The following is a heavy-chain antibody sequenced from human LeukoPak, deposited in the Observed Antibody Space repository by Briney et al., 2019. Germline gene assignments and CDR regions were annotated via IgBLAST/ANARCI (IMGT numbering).Heavy chain of an antibody. V-gene: IGHV3-23*01. CDR1: GFTFSSYA. Sequence: GGTLRLSCAASGFTFSSYAMNWVRQAPGKGLEWVSGISGSGDSTYYADSVKGRFTISRDNSKNTLYLQMNSLRAEDTAVYYCARRSGIAVAGAFDYWGQGTLVTVSS. CDR3: ARRSGIAVAGAFDY. D-gene: IGHD6-19*01. J-gene: IGHJ4*02. CDR2: ISGSGDST.